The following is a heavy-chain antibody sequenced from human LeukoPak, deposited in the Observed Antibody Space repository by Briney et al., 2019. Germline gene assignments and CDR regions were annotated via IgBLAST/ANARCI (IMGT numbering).Heavy chain of an antibody. J-gene: IGHJ3*02. CDR3: ARDEGALWFGELFNAFDI. Sequence: GGSLRLSCAVSGLTLSNVWMNWVRQAPGKGLEWVGRIRSRGDGGTTDFAAPVKGRFTISRDDSKNTLYLQMNSLRAEDTAVYYCARDEGALWFGELFNAFDIWGQGTMVTVSS. V-gene: IGHV3-15*07. D-gene: IGHD3-10*01. CDR1: GLTLSNVW. CDR2: IRSRGDGGTT.